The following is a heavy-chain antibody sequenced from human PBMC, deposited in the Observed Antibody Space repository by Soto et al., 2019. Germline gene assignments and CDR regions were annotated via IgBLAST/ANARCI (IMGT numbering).Heavy chain of an antibody. D-gene: IGHD3-3*01. V-gene: IGHV1-69*01. Sequence: QVQLVQSGAEVKKPGSSVKVSCKASGGTFSSYAISWVRQASGQGLEWMGGIIPIFGTANYAQKFQGRVTITADESTSTAYKELSSLRSEDTAVYYCARASYDFWSGSGGEGSDYWGQGTLVTVSS. J-gene: IGHJ4*02. CDR1: GGTFSSYA. CDR3: ARASYDFWSGSGGEGSDY. CDR2: IIPIFGTA.